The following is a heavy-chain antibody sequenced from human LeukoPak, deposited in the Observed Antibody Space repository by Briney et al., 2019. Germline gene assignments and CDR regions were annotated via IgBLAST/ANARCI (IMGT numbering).Heavy chain of an antibody. D-gene: IGHD4-17*01. CDR1: GGSFSGYH. Sequence: ASETLSLTCAVYGGSFSGYHWSWIRQPPGKGLEWIGEINHSGSTNYNPSLKSRVTISVDTSKNQFSLKLSSVTAADTAVYYCARVNRYGDYVFHYYGTDVWGQGTTVTASS. V-gene: IGHV4-34*01. J-gene: IGHJ6*02. CDR3: ARVNRYGDYVFHYYGTDV. CDR2: INHSGST.